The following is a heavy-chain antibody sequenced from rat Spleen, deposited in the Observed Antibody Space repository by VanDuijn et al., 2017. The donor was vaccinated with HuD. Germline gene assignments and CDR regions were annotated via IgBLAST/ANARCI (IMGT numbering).Heavy chain of an antibody. CDR2: IKAKSNNYAT. V-gene: IGHV6-6*01. Sequence: EVQLVESGGGLVQPGSSLTVSCVASGFTFSTAWMYCYRQFPEKRLEWVARIKAKSNNYATDYTESGKGRFTISRDDSKSSVYLQMNNLKEEDTALYYCAWDVWGQGVMVTVSS. CDR3: AWDV. J-gene: IGHJ2*01. CDR1: GFTFSTAW. D-gene: IGHD1-12*01.